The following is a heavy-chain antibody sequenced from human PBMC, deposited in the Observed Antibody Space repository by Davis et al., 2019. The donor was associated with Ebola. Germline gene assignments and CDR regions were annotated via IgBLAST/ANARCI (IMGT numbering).Heavy chain of an antibody. Sequence: ASVKVSCKAIGFMLKDYYIHWVRQAPGQGLEWIGIINPSGGDTSYTQGFQGRVTMSRDTSTRTVHMELSSLRSDDTAVYFCARDPTYYDFLSGYSPYYGLDFWGQGTTVIVSS. CDR3: ARDPTYYDFLSGYSPYYGLDF. J-gene: IGHJ6*02. CDR1: GFMLKDYY. V-gene: IGHV1-46*02. CDR2: INPSGGDT. D-gene: IGHD3-3*01.